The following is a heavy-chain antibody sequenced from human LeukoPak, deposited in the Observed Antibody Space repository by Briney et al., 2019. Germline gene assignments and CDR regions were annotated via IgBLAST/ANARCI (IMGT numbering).Heavy chain of an antibody. CDR2: INPNSGGT. D-gene: IGHD6-19*01. Sequence: ASVKVSCKASGYTLTGNYMHWVRQAPGQGLEWMGWINPNSGGTNYAQKFQGRVTMTRDTSISTAYMELSRLRSDDTAVYYCVRGVTVASPDYWGQGTLVTVSS. CDR3: VRGVTVASPDY. CDR1: GYTLTGNY. V-gene: IGHV1-2*02. J-gene: IGHJ4*02.